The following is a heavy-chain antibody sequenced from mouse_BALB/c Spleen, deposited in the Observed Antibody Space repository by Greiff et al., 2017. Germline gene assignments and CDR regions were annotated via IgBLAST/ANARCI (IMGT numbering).Heavy chain of an antibody. CDR3: ARGNGLRDAMDY. J-gene: IGHJ4*01. Sequence: EVKLVESGGGLVKPGGSLKLSCAASGFTFSSYAMSWVRQTPEKRLEWVASISSGGSTYYPDSVKGRFTISRDNARNILYLQMSSLRSEDTAMYYCARGNGLRDAMDYWGQGTSVTVSS. CDR2: ISSGGST. D-gene: IGHD2-2*01. CDR1: GFTFSSYA. V-gene: IGHV5-6-5*01.